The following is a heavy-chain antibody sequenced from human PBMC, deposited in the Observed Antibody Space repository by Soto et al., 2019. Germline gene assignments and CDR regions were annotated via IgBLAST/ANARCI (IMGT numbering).Heavy chain of an antibody. CDR1: GYTFTGYY. V-gene: IGHV1-2*04. J-gene: IGHJ4*02. CDR3: ARGDSGIAAAGSYRNSESCGY. Sequence: VASVKVSCKASGYTFTGYYMHWVRQAPGQGLEWMGWINPNSGGTNYAQKFQGWVTMTRDTSISTAYMELSRLRSDDTAVYYCARGDSGIAAAGSYRNSESCGYWGQGTLVTVSS. D-gene: IGHD6-13*01. CDR2: INPNSGGT.